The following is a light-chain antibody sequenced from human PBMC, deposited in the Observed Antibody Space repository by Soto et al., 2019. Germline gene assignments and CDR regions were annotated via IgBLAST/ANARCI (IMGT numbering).Light chain of an antibody. CDR2: DAS. Sequence: EIVLTQSPATLSLSPGERATLSCRASQGVNTFLAWYQQKPGQAPRLLISDASNRATGIPARFSGSGSGTDFTLTISSLEPEDFAVYYCQQRFNWPGLTFGGGTKVEIK. CDR1: QGVNTF. CDR3: QQRFNWPGLT. J-gene: IGKJ4*01. V-gene: IGKV3-11*01.